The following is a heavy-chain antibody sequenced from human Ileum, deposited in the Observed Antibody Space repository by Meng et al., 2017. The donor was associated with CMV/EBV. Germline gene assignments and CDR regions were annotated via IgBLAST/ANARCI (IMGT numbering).Heavy chain of an antibody. CDR3: AHGSTRRTQRFDP. V-gene: IGHV2-5*02. J-gene: IGHJ5*02. CDR1: GFSLTTSGVG. Sequence: STLKESCPTLVKTTQTLTLTCTFSGFSLTTSGVGVGWIRQPPGKALEWVALIYWDDDKRYSPSLKSRLIITKDTSKNQVVLTLTNVDPVDTGTYYCAHGSTRRTQRFDPWGQGILVTVSS. CDR2: IYWDDDK. D-gene: IGHD2-2*01.